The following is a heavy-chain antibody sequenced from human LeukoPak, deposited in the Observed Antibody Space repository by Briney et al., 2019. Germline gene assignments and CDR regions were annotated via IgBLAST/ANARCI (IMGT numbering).Heavy chain of an antibody. J-gene: IGHJ4*02. CDR3: ASTNRLDY. CDR1: GFTFSSYW. V-gene: IGHV3-74*01. CDR2: INSDGSST. D-gene: IGHD2/OR15-2a*01. Sequence: GGSLRLSCAASGFTFSSYWMHWVRQAPGKGLVWVSCINSDGSSTSYADSVKGRFTISRDNAKDTLYLQMNSLRAEDTAAYYCASTNRLDYWGQGTLVTVSS.